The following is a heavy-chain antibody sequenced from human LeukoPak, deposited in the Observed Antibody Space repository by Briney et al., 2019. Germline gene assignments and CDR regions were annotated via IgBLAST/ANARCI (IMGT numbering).Heavy chain of an antibody. CDR2: IRGRASTI. D-gene: IGHD4-11*01. CDR3: ARDQYHYSGMDV. V-gene: IGHV3-48*03. J-gene: IGHJ6*02. Sequence: GGSLRLSCAASGFTFSSYEMNWVRQAPGKGLEWVSYIRGRASTIHYADSVKGRFTISRDNAKNSLYLQMNSLRAEDTAVYYCARDQYHYSGMDVWGQGTTVTV. CDR1: GFTFSSYE.